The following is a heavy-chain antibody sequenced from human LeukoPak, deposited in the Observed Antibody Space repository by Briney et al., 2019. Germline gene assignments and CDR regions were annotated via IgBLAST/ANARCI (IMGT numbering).Heavy chain of an antibody. V-gene: IGHV4-59*01. CDR1: GGSISSYY. CDR2: IYYSGNT. Sequence: SETLSLTCTVSGGSISSYYWSWIRQPPGKGLEWIGYIYYSGNTKYNPSLESRVTMSVDTSKNQFSLKLSSVTAADTAVYYCARHGYSSGSLAWFDPWGQGTQVTVSS. CDR3: ARHGYSSGSLAWFDP. J-gene: IGHJ5*02. D-gene: IGHD6-19*01.